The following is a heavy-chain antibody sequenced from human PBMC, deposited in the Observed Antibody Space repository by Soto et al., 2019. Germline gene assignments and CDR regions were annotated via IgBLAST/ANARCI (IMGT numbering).Heavy chain of an antibody. CDR3: ARHHGPTTSETWFDP. D-gene: IGHD5-12*01. J-gene: IGHJ5*02. Sequence: ASVKVSFKASGYTFFTYDISWVRQAPGQGLEWMGWISTYSGDTKYAQKFQGRVTMTTDTSTTTAYLELRSLRSDDTAVYYCARHHGPTTSETWFDPWGQGTLVTVSS. CDR1: GYTFFTYD. V-gene: IGHV1-18*01. CDR2: ISTYSGDT.